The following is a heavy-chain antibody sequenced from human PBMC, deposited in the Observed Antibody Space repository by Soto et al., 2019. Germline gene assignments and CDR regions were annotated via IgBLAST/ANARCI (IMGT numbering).Heavy chain of an antibody. CDR2: IKSKTDGGTT. D-gene: IGHD6-13*01. Sequence: SCAAPSYTFNNAWMNWSLQDPGKGLEWVGRIKSKTDGGTTDYAAPVKGRFTISRDDSKNTLYLQMNSLKTEDTAVYYCTPLPNIAAEPWFDPWGQGTLVTVSS. J-gene: IGHJ5*02. CDR3: TPLPNIAAEPWFDP. V-gene: IGHV3-15*07. CDR1: SYTFNNAW.